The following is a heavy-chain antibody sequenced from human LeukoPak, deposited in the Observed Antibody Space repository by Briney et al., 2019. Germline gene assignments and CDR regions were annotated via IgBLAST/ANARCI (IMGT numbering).Heavy chain of an antibody. CDR3: ARVGGDCSSTSCLPAYFDY. D-gene: IGHD2-2*01. Sequence: PSETLSLTCSVSGYSISSGYYWGWIRQPPGKGLEWIGSIYHSGSTLYNPSLRSRITISLDTSKNHFSLKLSSVTAADTAVYYCARVGGDCSSTSCLPAYFDYWGQGTLVTVSS. CDR2: IYHSGST. CDR1: GYSISSGYY. J-gene: IGHJ4*02. V-gene: IGHV4-38-2*02.